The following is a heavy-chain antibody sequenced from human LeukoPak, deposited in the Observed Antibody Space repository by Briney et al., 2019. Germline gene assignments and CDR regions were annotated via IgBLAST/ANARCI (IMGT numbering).Heavy chain of an antibody. Sequence: GGSLRLSCAASGFTFSSFTMHWVRQAPGKGPEWVAIISYDGSNKYYADSVKGRFTISRDNPKNTLYLQMNSLRAEDTAVYYCARGHAGYYYYGMDVWGQGTTVTVSS. CDR3: ARGHAGYYYYGMDV. CDR2: ISYDGSNK. J-gene: IGHJ6*02. V-gene: IGHV3-30-3*01. CDR1: GFTFSSFT.